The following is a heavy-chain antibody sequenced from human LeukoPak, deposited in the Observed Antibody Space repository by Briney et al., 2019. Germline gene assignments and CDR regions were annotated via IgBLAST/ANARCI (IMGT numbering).Heavy chain of an antibody. CDR3: AREIYCSASSCTGGVFDI. CDR2: IYSGGST. D-gene: IGHD2-15*01. J-gene: IGHJ3*02. Sequence: TGGSLRLSCAASGFAFSSNYMSWVRQAPGKGLEWVSVIYSGGSTYYADSVKGRFTISRDNSKNTLYLQMNSLRDEDTAVYYCAREIYCSASSCTGGVFDIWGQGTMVSVSS. V-gene: IGHV3-53*01. CDR1: GFAFSSNY.